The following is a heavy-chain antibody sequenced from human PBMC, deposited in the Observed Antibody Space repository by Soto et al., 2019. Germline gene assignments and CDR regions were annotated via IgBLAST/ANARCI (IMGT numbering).Heavy chain of an antibody. V-gene: IGHV4-34*01. D-gene: IGHD3-22*01. Sequence: PSETLSLTCAVYGGSVNGYYWNWIRQPPGKGLEWIGEINHTGGTHYNPSLKSRVTMSVDTSKNQFSLRLSSVTAADTAVYYCARGVSPWLLLDYWGQGTLVTVSS. J-gene: IGHJ4*02. CDR2: INHTGGT. CDR1: GGSVNGYY. CDR3: ARGVSPWLLLDY.